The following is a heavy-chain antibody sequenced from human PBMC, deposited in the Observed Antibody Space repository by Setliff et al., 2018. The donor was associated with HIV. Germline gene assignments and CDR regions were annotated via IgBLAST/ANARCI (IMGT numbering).Heavy chain of an antibody. D-gene: IGHD4-17*01. CDR3: ARAAAGNTGPFDL. V-gene: IGHV4-39*01. J-gene: IGHJ4*02. CDR1: GGSINSTSYY. CDR2: IYHTGST. Sequence: KASETLSLTCTVSGGSINSTSYYWGWIRQPPGNGLEWIGSIYHTGSTYYKPSLKSRVTISVDTSKNQFSLKLTSVTASDTAVYYCARAAAGNTGPFDLWGQGSPVTVSS.